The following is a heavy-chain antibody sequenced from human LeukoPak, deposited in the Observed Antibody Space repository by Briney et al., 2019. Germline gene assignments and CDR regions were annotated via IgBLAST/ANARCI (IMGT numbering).Heavy chain of an antibody. J-gene: IGHJ2*01. V-gene: IGHV3-30-3*01. CDR3: TRDRGPDL. D-gene: IGHD6-25*01. CDR1: GFTFSSYA. Sequence: PGGSLRLSCAASGFTFSSYAMHWVRQAPGKGLEWVAVISYDGSNKYYADSMKGRFTISRDNTNNTLYLQMNSLRADTTADYYCTRDRGPDLWGRGTLVTVSS. CDR2: ISYDGSNK.